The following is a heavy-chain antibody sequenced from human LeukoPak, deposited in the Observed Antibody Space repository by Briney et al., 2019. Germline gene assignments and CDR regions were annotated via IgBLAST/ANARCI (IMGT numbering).Heavy chain of an antibody. CDR2: ISSSGSTI. V-gene: IGHV3-11*01. CDR3: ASRYCSSTSCPPPGYFDY. Sequence: GGSLRLSCAASGFTFSDCYMSWIRQAPGKGLEWVSYISSSGSTIYYADSVKGRFTISRDNAKNSLYLQMNSLRAEDTAVYYCASRYCSSTSCPPPGYFDYWGQGTLVTVSS. J-gene: IGHJ4*02. D-gene: IGHD2-2*01. CDR1: GFTFSDCY.